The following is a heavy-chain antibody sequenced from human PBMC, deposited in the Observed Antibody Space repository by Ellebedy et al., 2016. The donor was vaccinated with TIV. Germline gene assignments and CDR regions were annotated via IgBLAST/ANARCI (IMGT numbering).Heavy chain of an antibody. D-gene: IGHD3-9*01. CDR3: ARDRGYYDILTGYYHDAFDI. J-gene: IGHJ3*02. Sequence: ESLKISCTVSGGSISSYYWSWIRQPPGKGLEWFGYIYYSGSTNYNPSLKSRVTISVDTSKNQFSLKLSSVTAADTAVYYCARDRGYYDILTGYYHDAFDIWGQGTMVTVSS. CDR1: GGSISSYY. V-gene: IGHV4-59*12. CDR2: IYYSGST.